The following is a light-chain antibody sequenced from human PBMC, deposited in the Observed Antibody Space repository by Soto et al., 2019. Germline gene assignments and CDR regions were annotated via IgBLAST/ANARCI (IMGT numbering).Light chain of an antibody. Sequence: QSVLTQPPSVSAAPGQKVTISFSGSSSNIGNNYASWYQHLPGTAPKLLIYHNNKRPSGIPDRFSDSKSGTSATLVITGLQTGDEDDYYCGTWDSSLNAVVFGGGTKLTVL. CDR2: HNN. CDR3: GTWDSSLNAVV. J-gene: IGLJ2*01. CDR1: SSNIGNNY. V-gene: IGLV1-51*01.